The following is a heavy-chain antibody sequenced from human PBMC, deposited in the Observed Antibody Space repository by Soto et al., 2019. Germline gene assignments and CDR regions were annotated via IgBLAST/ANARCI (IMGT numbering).Heavy chain of an antibody. V-gene: IGHV4-59*01. Sequence: SEPLSLTCTVSGGYSSSYYWSWIRQPPGKGLEWIGYIYYSGSTNYNPSLKSRVTISVDTSKNQFSLKLSSVTAADTAVYYCARGGNWNYDYWGQGTLVTVS. J-gene: IGHJ4*02. CDR1: GGYSSSYY. CDR3: ARGGNWNYDY. CDR2: IYYSGST. D-gene: IGHD1-7*01.